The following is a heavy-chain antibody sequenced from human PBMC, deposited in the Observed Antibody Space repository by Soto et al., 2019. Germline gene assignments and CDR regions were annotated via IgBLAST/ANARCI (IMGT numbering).Heavy chain of an antibody. J-gene: IGHJ3*01. V-gene: IGHV3-23*01. Sequence: EGQLLQSGGGLVQPGESLRLSCAASGFTFSSSGMSWVRQAPGKGLGWVSSISSRGDYRYYADSVKGRFTISRDNSKNTLYLQMSSLTAEVTALYYCANHGGFDFWGQGTMVAVSS. D-gene: IGHD4-17*01. CDR2: ISSRGDYR. CDR3: ANHGGFDF. CDR1: GFTFSSSG.